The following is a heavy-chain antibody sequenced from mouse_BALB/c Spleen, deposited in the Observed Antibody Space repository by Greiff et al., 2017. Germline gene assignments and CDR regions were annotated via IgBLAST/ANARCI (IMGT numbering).Heavy chain of an antibody. J-gene: IGHJ3*01. Sequence: EVQLQQSGAELVKPGASVKLSCTASGFNIKDTYMHWVKQRPEQGLEWIGRIDPANGNTKYDPKFQGKATITADTSSKTAYLQLSSLTSEDTAVYYCARTDGYDGFAYWGQGTLVTVSA. V-gene: IGHV14-3*02. CDR3: ARTDGYDGFAY. CDR2: IDPANGNT. D-gene: IGHD2-2*01. CDR1: GFNIKDTY.